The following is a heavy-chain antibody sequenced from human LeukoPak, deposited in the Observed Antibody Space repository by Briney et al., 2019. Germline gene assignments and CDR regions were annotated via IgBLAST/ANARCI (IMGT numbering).Heavy chain of an antibody. CDR1: GFTFSAYY. J-gene: IGHJ5*02. CDR2: INSNTGVT. D-gene: IGHD3-10*01. CDR3: ARDYVTMVRGANWFDP. V-gene: IGHV1-2*06. Sequence: GASVKVSCKASGFTFSAYYMNWVRQAPGQGLEWMGRINSNTGVTNYAQKFQGRVTMTRDTSISTAYMELSRLRSDDTAVYYCARDYVTMVRGANWFDPWGQGTLVTVSS.